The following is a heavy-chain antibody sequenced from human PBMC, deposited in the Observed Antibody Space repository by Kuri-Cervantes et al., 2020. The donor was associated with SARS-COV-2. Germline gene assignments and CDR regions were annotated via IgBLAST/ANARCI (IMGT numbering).Heavy chain of an antibody. V-gene: IGHV3-21*01. CDR3: AREHCSSTSCYGLDY. J-gene: IGHJ4*02. Sequence: GESLKISCAASGVTFSSYSMNCVRQAPGKGLEWVSSISSSSSYIYYADSVKGRFTISRDNAKNSLYLQMNSLRAEDTAVYYCAREHCSSTSCYGLDYWGQGTLVTVSS. D-gene: IGHD2-2*01. CDR2: ISSSSSYI. CDR1: GVTFSSYS.